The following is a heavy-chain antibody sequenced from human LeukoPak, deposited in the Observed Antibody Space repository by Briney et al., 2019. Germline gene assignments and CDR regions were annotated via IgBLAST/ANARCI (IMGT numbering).Heavy chain of an antibody. Sequence: KSSETLSLTCTVSGGSISSYYWSWIRQPPGKGLEWIGYIYYSGSTNCNPSLKSRVTISVDTSKNQFSLKLSSVTAADTAVYYCARARYYYDSSGYYPYFDYWGQGTLVTVSS. CDR2: IYYSGST. J-gene: IGHJ4*02. D-gene: IGHD3-22*01. CDR3: ARARYYYDSSGYYPYFDY. CDR1: GGSISSYY. V-gene: IGHV4-59*01.